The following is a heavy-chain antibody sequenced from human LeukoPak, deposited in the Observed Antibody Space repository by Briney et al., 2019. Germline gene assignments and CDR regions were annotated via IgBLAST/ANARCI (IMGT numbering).Heavy chain of an antibody. D-gene: IGHD4-23*01. CDR1: GFAFHNYA. V-gene: IGHV3-9*01. Sequence: GRSLRVSCVGSGFAFHNYAMHWVRRPPGKGLEWVSAINWNSDTKAYADSVKGRFTISRDRARNSLYLQMDSLRPEDTALYYCAKDTGGNGAYFYAMDVWGQGTSVTVSS. CDR3: AKDTGGNGAYFYAMDV. CDR2: INWNSDTK. J-gene: IGHJ6*02.